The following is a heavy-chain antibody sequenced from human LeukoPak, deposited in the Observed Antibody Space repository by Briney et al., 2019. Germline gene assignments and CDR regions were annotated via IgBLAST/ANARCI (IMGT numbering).Heavy chain of an antibody. Sequence: QPGGSLRLSCAASGFTFSSYAMHWVRQAPGKGLEWVAVISYDGSNKYYADSVKGRFTISRDNAKNTLYLQMNSLRAEDTAVYYCARDTDTVTTILDYWGQGTLVTVSS. CDR3: ARDTDTVTTILDY. D-gene: IGHD4-17*01. J-gene: IGHJ4*02. CDR1: GFTFSSYA. V-gene: IGHV3-30-3*01. CDR2: ISYDGSNK.